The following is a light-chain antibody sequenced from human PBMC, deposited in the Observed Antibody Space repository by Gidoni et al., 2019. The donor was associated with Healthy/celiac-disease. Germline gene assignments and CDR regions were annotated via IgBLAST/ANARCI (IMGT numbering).Light chain of an antibody. CDR3: QQYNSYWT. CDR1: QSISSW. V-gene: IGKV1-5*01. J-gene: IGKJ1*01. Sequence: DIQMTQSPSTLSSSGGDRVTITCLARQSISSWLAWYQQKPGKAPKLLIYDASSLEIGVPSRFSGSGSGSEFTLTISSLQPDDFATYYCQQYNSYWTFGQGTKVEIK. CDR2: DAS.